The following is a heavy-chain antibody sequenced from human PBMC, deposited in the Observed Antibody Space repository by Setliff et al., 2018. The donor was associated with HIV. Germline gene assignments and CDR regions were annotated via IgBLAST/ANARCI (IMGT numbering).Heavy chain of an antibody. CDR1: GGSFSGYY. CDR2: INHSGSS. V-gene: IGHV4-34*10. Sequence: SETLSLTCAVYGGSFSGYYWSWIRQSPGKGLEWIGEINHSGSSNYNPSLKSRVTMSVDKAENQFSLKVNSVAAADTAVYYCARYNFWSEAYYYYGLDVWGKGTEVTVSS. CDR3: ARYNFWSEAYYYYGLDV. D-gene: IGHD3-3*01. J-gene: IGHJ6*04.